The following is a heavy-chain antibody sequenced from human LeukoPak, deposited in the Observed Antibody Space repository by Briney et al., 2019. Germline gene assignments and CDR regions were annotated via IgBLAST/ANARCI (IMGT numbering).Heavy chain of an antibody. CDR2: IYTSGST. J-gene: IGHJ5*02. Sequence: PSETLSLTCTVSGGSISSGSYYWSWILQPAGKGLEWIGRIYTSGSTNYNPSLKRRVTISVDTSKNHFSLKLSSVTAADTAVYYCARDPAALGWFDPWGQGTLVTVSS. CDR1: GGSISSGSYY. V-gene: IGHV4-61*02. D-gene: IGHD3-10*01. CDR3: ARDPAALGWFDP.